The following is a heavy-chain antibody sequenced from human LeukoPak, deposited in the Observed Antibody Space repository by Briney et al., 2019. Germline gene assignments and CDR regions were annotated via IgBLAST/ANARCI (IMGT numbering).Heavy chain of an antibody. V-gene: IGHV1-2*02. CDR3: ARDGILRFLEWLSGPGP. D-gene: IGHD3-3*01. Sequence: ASVNVSCKASGYTFTGYYMHWVRQAPGQGLEWMGWINPNSGGTNYAQKFQGRVTMTRDTSISTAYMELSRLRSDDTAVYYCARDGILRFLEWLSGPGPWGQGTLVTVSS. J-gene: IGHJ5*02. CDR2: INPNSGGT. CDR1: GYTFTGYY.